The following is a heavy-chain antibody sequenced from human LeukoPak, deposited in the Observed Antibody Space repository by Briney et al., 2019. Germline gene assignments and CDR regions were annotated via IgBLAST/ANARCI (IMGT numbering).Heavy chain of an antibody. CDR2: IYSGGST. V-gene: IGHV3-66*01. CDR1: GFTVRNNY. Sequence: GGSLRLSCAASGFTVRNNYMSWVRQAPGKGLEWVSLIYSGGSTYYADSVKGRFTISRDNSNNTVYLQMNSLRAEDTAVYYCAAGTYYYGSGSYYPFDYWGQGTLVTVSS. CDR3: AAGTYYYGSGSYYPFDY. J-gene: IGHJ4*02. D-gene: IGHD3-10*01.